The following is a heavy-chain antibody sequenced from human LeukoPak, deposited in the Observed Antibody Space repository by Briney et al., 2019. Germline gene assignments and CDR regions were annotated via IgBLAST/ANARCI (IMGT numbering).Heavy chain of an antibody. CDR2: IWYDGNNK. CDR3: ARGSGAYYTWFDP. D-gene: IGHD3-16*01. J-gene: IGHJ5*02. Sequence: GGSLRLSCAASGVTFSSYGMHWVRQAPGQGLEWVAVIWYDGNNKYYADSVKGRFTISRDNSKNTLYLQMNSLRAEDTAVYYCARGSGAYYTWFDPWGQGTLVTVSS. CDR1: GVTFSSYG. V-gene: IGHV3-33*01.